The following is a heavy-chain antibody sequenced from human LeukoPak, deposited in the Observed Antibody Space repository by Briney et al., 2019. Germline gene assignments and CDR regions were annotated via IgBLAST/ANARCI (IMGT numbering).Heavy chain of an antibody. CDR1: GFTFSSYA. J-gene: IGHJ2*01. V-gene: IGHV3-23*01. CDR2: ISVSGGST. D-gene: IGHD1-7*01. Sequence: GGSLRLSCAASGFTFSSYAMSWVRPAPGGGLEWVSAISVSGGSTYYADSVKGRFTTSRDNTKNTLYLQMGSLRMEDMAVYYCASSPPTGTTWYFDLWGRGTLVTVSS. CDR3: ASSPPTGTTWYFDL.